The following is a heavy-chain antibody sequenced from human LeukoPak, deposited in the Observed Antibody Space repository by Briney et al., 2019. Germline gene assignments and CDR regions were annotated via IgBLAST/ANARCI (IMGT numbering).Heavy chain of an antibody. CDR2: ISGYNGNT. J-gene: IGHJ6*03. D-gene: IGHD3-10*01. V-gene: IGHV1-2*02. CDR3: ARGQVLLWFGELLDMDV. Sequence: ASVKVSCKASGYTFTGYYMHWVRQAPGQGLEWMGWISGYNGNTKNAQKLQGRVTMTRDTSISTAYMELSRLRSDDTAVYYCARGQVLLWFGELLDMDVWGKGTTVTVSS. CDR1: GYTFTGYY.